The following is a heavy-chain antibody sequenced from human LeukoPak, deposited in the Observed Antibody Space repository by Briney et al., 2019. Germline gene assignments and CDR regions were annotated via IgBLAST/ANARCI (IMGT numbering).Heavy chain of an antibody. J-gene: IGHJ5*02. V-gene: IGHV1-46*01. CDR2: INPSGGST. CDR1: GYTFSSYY. CDR3: ARDYGSGRNWFDP. Sequence: ASVKVSCKASGYTFSSYYMHWVRQAPEQGPEWIGVINPSGGSTTYAQKFQGRVTMSRDTSTSTVYMELSSLRSEDTAVYYCARDYGSGRNWFDPWGQGTLVTVSS. D-gene: IGHD3-10*01.